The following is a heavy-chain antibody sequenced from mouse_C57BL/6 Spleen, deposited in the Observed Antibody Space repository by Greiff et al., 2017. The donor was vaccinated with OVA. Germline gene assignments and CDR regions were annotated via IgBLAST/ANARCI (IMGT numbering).Heavy chain of an antibody. Sequence: LQESGPELVKPGASVKISCKASGYAFSSSWMNWVKQRPGKGLEWIGRIYPGDGDTNYNGKFKGKATLTADKSSSTAYMQLSSLTSEDSAVYFCARYPVVENYFDYWGQGTTLTVSS. CDR1: GYAFSSSW. V-gene: IGHV1-82*01. CDR3: ARYPVVENYFDY. CDR2: IYPGDGDT. J-gene: IGHJ2*01. D-gene: IGHD1-1*01.